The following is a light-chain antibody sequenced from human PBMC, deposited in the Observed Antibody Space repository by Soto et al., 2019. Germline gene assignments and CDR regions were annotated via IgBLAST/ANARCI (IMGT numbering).Light chain of an antibody. CDR2: KAS. Sequence: DIQMTQSPSSLSVSGGDRVTITCRASQSVSTWLAWYQQKPGKAPKRLIYKASSLESGVPSRFSGSGSGTEFTLTISSLQPDDFATYYCQQYNSWTFGQGTKVDI. J-gene: IGKJ1*01. V-gene: IGKV1-5*03. CDR3: QQYNSWT. CDR1: QSVSTW.